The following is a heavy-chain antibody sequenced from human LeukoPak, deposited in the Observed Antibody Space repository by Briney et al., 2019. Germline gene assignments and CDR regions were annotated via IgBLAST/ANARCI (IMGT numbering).Heavy chain of an antibody. Sequence: GGSLRLSCAASGFTFSSYAMSWVRQAPGKGLEWVSAISGSGGSTYYADSVKGRFTISRDNSKNTLYLQMNSLRAEDTAVYYCAKGVAYYDFWSGYDYFDYWGQGTLVTVSS. CDR1: GFTFSSYA. D-gene: IGHD3-3*01. CDR2: ISGSGGST. CDR3: AKGVAYYDFWSGYDYFDY. V-gene: IGHV3-23*01. J-gene: IGHJ4*02.